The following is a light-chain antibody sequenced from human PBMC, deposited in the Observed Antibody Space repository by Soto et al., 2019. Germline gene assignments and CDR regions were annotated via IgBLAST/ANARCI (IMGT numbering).Light chain of an antibody. Sequence: EIVLTQSPDTLSLSPGERATLSCRASQSVSNSFLAWYQQKPGQAPRLLLYGASSRATGIPDRFSGSGSGTDFTLTISRLEPGDFAVYYCQQYDSSPETFGQGTKVEIK. CDR2: GAS. CDR3: QQYDSSPET. CDR1: QSVSNSF. V-gene: IGKV3-20*01. J-gene: IGKJ1*01.